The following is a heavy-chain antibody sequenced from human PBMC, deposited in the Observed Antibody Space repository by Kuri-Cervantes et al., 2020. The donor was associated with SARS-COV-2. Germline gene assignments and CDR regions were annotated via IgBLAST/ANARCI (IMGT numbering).Heavy chain of an antibody. CDR3: AKESLLPSPGFGVVITEGGFDY. CDR1: GYSISSGYY. D-gene: IGHD3-3*01. J-gene: IGHJ4*02. Sequence: GSLRLSCTVSGYSISSGYYWGWIRQPPGKGLEWIGSIYHSGSTYYNPSLKSRVTISVDTSKNQFSLKLSSVTAADTAVYYCAKESLLPSPGFGVVITEGGFDYWGQRTLVTVSS. V-gene: IGHV4-38-2*02. CDR2: IYHSGST.